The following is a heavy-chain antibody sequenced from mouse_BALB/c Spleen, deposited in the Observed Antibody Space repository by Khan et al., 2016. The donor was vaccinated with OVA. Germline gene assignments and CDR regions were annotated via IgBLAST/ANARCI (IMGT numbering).Heavy chain of an antibody. D-gene: IGHD2-4*01. CDR1: GFSLTNYS. CDR2: IWSAGST. J-gene: IGHJ3*01. CDR3: AGRVYDYGRRALFAY. V-gene: IGHV2-2*02. Sequence: QVQLKQSGPGLVQPSQSLYITCTVSGFSLTNYSVHWVRQSPGKGLEWLGVIWSAGSTDYNAAFIYRLTIRKDNSRSQVFFKMNSLQPNDTAIYYCAGRVYDYGRRALFAYWGQGTLVTVSA.